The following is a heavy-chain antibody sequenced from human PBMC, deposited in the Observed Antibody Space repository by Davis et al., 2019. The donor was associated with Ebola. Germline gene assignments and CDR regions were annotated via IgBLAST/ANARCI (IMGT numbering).Heavy chain of an antibody. J-gene: IGHJ6*04. Sequence: PGGSLRLSCAASGFTVSSNYMSWVRQAPGKGLEWVSVIYSGGSTYYAGSVKGRFTVSRDNSKKTMYLQMNSLRAEDTAVYYCARSGLSFGVVKYHYGMDVWGKGTTVTVSS. CDR3: ARSGLSFGVVKYHYGMDV. CDR2: IYSGGST. V-gene: IGHV3-53*01. CDR1: GFTVSSNY. D-gene: IGHD3-3*01.